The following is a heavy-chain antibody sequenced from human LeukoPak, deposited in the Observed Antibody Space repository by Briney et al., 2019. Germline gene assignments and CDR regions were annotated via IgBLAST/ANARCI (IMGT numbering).Heavy chain of an antibody. CDR1: GDSVSNKDAA. CDR3: ARQSLGYVDY. Sequence: HSQTLSLTCAISGDSVSNKDAAWNWIRQSPSRGLEWLGRTYYRSKWSNDYAVSVKSRITVNPDTSKNQLSLQLRSVTPDDTAVYYCARQSLGYVDYWGQGSRVTVSS. V-gene: IGHV6-1*01. CDR2: TYYRSKWSN. J-gene: IGHJ4*02. D-gene: IGHD2-15*01.